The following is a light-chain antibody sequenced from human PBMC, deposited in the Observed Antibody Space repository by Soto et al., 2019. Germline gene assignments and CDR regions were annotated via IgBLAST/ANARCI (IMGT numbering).Light chain of an antibody. CDR1: QSVSSSY. CDR2: GAA. V-gene: IGKV3-20*01. J-gene: IGKJ4*01. Sequence: EIVLTQSPGTLSLSPGERATLSCRASQSVSSSYLAWYQQKPGQAPRLLIYGAASRATGIPDRFSDSGSGTDFTLIISRLEPEDFSVYYCQQYGISPHTFGGGTMVEIK. CDR3: QQYGISPHT.